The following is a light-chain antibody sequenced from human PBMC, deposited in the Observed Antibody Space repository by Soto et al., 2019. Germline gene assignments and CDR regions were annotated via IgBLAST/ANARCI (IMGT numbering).Light chain of an antibody. CDR2: GAS. CDR1: QSISSS. CDR3: QQYNSWPLT. V-gene: IGKV3-15*01. Sequence: EKVMTQSPATLSMSPGERATLSCWASQSISSSLAWYQQKPGQAPRLLIYGASTRATGVPARFSGSGSGTEFTLSISSLQYEDFAVYYCQQYNSWPLTFGGGTKVEIK. J-gene: IGKJ4*01.